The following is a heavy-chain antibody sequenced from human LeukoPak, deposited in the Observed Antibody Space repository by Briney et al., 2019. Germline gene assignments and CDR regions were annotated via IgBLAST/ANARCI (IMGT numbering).Heavy chain of an antibody. CDR1: GYTFTSYD. J-gene: IGHJ5*02. D-gene: IGHD1-1*01. Sequence: ASVKVSCKASGYTFTSYDINWVRQATGQGLEWMGWMNPKSANTGCAQKFQGRVTMTRNISISTAYLELSSLRSEDTAMYFCTRGPSLHTNWVGGRWFDPWGQGTRVTVSS. V-gene: IGHV1-8*02. CDR3: TRGPSLHTNWVGGRWFDP. CDR2: MNPKSANT.